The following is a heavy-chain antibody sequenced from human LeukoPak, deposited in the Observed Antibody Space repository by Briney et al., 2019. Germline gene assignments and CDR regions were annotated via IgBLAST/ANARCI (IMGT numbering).Heavy chain of an antibody. Sequence: PGGSLRLSCAASGFTFSSYAMSWIRQPPGKGLEWIGSIYYSGSTYYNPSLKSRVTISVDTSKNQFSLKLSSVTAADTAVYYCARFGYVVQGVDYWGQGTLVTVSS. CDR1: GFTFSSYA. V-gene: IGHV4-39*01. J-gene: IGHJ4*02. CDR2: IYYSGST. CDR3: ARFGYVVQGVDY. D-gene: IGHD3-10*01.